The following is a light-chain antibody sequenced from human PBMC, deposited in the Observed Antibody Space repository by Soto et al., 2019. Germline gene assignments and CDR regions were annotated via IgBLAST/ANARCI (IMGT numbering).Light chain of an antibody. CDR3: QQRSNWPPIT. J-gene: IGKJ5*01. Sequence: EIVLTESPATVSLSPGERATLSCRASQSVSIYLAWYQQKPGQAPRLLIYDASNRATGIPARFSGSGSGTDFTLTISSLEPEDFAVYYCQQRSNWPPITFGQGTRLEIK. CDR1: QSVSIY. CDR2: DAS. V-gene: IGKV3-11*01.